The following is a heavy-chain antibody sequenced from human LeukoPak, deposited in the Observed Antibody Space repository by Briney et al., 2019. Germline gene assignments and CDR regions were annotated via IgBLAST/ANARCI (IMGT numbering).Heavy chain of an antibody. V-gene: IGHV3-53*01. CDR2: TYTSDTT. J-gene: IGHJ4*02. D-gene: IGHD5-24*01. Sequence: PGGSLSLSFAGSGFSFRNFDMTWVRQAPGKGLEWVSSTYTSDTTYYADSVKGRFTISRDSSKNTLYLQMNTLRAEDTAVYYCAKNRGDGYNTFDCWGQGTLVTVSS. CDR1: GFSFRNFD. CDR3: AKNRGDGYNTFDC.